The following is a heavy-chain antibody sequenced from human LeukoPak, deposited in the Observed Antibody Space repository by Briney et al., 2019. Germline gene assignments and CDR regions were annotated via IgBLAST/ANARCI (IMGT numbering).Heavy chain of an antibody. V-gene: IGHV4-61*02. D-gene: IGHD3-10*01. CDR3: AREGYYYGSGSYYDDY. CDR2: IYTSGST. J-gene: IGHJ4*02. Sequence: SETLSLTCTVSGGSISSSSYYWGWIRQPPGKGLEWIGRIYTSGSTNYNPSLKSRVTISVDTSKNQFSLKLTSVTAADTAVYYCAREGYYYGSGSYYDDYWGQGTLVTVSS. CDR1: GGSISSSSYY.